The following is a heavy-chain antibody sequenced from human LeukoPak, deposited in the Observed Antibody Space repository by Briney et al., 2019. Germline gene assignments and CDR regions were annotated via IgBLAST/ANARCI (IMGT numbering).Heavy chain of an antibody. J-gene: IGHJ6*02. V-gene: IGHV4-39*01. CDR3: ARHKVRHNYYDTERGMDV. D-gene: IGHD3-22*01. CDR2: IYYSGSA. CDR1: GGSISSSSYY. Sequence: SETLSLTCTVSGGSISSSSYYWGWIRQPPGEGLEWIGSIYYSGSAYYNPSLKSRVTISVDTSKNQFSLKLSSVTAADTAVYYCARHKVRHNYYDTERGMDVWGQGTTVTVSS.